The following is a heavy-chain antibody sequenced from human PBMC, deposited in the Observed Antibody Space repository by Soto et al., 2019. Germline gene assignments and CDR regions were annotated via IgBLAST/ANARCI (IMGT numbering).Heavy chain of an antibody. Sequence: HPGGSLRLSCAASGFTFSSYGMHWVRQAPGKGLEWVAVISYDGSNKYYADSVKGRFTISRDNSKNTLYLQMNSLRAEDTAVYYCAKDQLPGSSGWPLIDYWGQGTLVTVSS. CDR3: AKDQLPGSSGWPLIDY. D-gene: IGHD6-19*01. CDR2: ISYDGSNK. V-gene: IGHV3-30*18. J-gene: IGHJ4*02. CDR1: GFTFSSYG.